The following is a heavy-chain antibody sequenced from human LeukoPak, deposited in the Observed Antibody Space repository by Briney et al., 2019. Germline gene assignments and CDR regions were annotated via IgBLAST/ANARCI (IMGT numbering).Heavy chain of an antibody. Sequence: GGSLRLSCAASGFTFSSYAMHWVRQAPGKGLEWVAVISYDGSNKYYAGSVKGRFTISRDNSKNTLYLQMNSLRAEDTAVYYCARDQQLAVFDYWGQGTLVTVSS. CDR1: GFTFSSYA. CDR2: ISYDGSNK. D-gene: IGHD6-13*01. J-gene: IGHJ4*02. V-gene: IGHV3-30-3*01. CDR3: ARDQQLAVFDY.